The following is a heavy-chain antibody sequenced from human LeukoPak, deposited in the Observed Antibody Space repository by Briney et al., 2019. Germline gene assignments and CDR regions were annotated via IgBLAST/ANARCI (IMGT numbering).Heavy chain of an antibody. CDR2: IYRGGST. CDR3: ARLSANSSAYFFDY. D-gene: IGHD3-22*01. V-gene: IGHV3-66*04. CDR1: GFTVGSNY. J-gene: IGHJ4*02. Sequence: GGSLRLSCAASGFTVGSNYMSWVRQAPGKGLEWVSIIYRGGSTNYADSVKGRFTISRDTSKNTLYLLMNSLRAEDTAVYYCARLSANSSAYFFDYWGQGTLVTVSS.